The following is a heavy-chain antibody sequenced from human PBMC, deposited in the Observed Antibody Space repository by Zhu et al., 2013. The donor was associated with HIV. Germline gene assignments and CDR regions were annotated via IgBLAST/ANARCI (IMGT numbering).Heavy chain of an antibody. V-gene: IGHV1-2*02. Sequence: QVQLVQSGAEVKKPGASVKVSCKASGYTFTGHYMHWVRQAPGQGLEWMGWINPNSGDTKYAQKFQGRVTMTRDRSISTAYMELSSLRSDDTAVYYCARYNWNDGGWFDPWGQGTLVTVSS. CDR1: GYTFTGHY. D-gene: IGHD1-1*01. CDR3: ARYNWNDGGWFDP. CDR2: INPNSGDT. J-gene: IGHJ5*02.